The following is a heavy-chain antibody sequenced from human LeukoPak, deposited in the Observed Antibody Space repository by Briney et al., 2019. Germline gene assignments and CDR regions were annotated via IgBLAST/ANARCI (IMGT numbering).Heavy chain of an antibody. Sequence: GSSVKVSCKASGGTFSSYAISWVRQAPGQGLEWMGRIIPIFGTANYAQKFQGRVMITTDESTSTAYMELSSLRSEDTAVYYCARDKGSGEILTGSEYYFDYWGQGTLVTVSS. CDR3: ARDKGSGEILTGSEYYFDY. CDR1: GGTFSSYA. J-gene: IGHJ4*02. CDR2: IIPIFGTA. D-gene: IGHD3-9*01. V-gene: IGHV1-69*05.